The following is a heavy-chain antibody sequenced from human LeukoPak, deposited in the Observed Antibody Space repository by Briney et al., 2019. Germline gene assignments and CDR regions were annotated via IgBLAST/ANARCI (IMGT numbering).Heavy chain of an antibody. CDR3: ARGYSSSWQY. J-gene: IGHJ4*02. D-gene: IGHD6-13*01. CDR1: GGSFSGYY. Sequence: SEALSLTCAVYGGSFSGYYWSWIRQPPGKGLEWIGEINHSGSTNYNPSLKSRVTISVDTSKNQFSQKLSSVTAADTAVYYCARGYSSSWQYWGQGTLVTVSS. CDR2: INHSGST. V-gene: IGHV4-34*01.